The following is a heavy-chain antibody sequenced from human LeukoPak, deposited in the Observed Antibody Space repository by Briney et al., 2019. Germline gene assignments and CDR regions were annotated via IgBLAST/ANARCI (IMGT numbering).Heavy chain of an antibody. CDR3: ARGTYYYDSSGRRGAFDV. D-gene: IGHD3-22*01. CDR1: GGSISSYY. V-gene: IGHV4-4*07. CDR2: IYTSGST. J-gene: IGHJ3*01. Sequence: SETLSLTCTVSGGSISSYYWSWIRQPAGKGLEWIGRIYTSGSTNYNPSLKSRVTMSVDTSKNQFSLKLSSVTAADTAVYYCARGTYYYDSSGRRGAFDVWGQGTMVTVPS.